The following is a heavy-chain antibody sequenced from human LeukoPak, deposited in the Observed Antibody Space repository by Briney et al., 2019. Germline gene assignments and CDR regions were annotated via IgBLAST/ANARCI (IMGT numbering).Heavy chain of an antibody. Sequence: ASVKVSCKASGGTFSSYAISWVRQAPGKGLEWMGGIITIFGTANYAQKFQGRVTIIADESTSTAYMELSSLRSEDTAVYYCARGIGYCSGGSCYRGNYYYYYMDVWGKGTTVTISS. CDR1: GGTFSSYA. V-gene: IGHV1-69*13. J-gene: IGHJ6*03. D-gene: IGHD2-15*01. CDR3: ARGIGYCSGGSCYRGNYYYYYMDV. CDR2: IITIFGTA.